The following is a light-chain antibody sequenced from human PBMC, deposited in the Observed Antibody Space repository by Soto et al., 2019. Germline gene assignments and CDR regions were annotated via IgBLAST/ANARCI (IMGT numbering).Light chain of an antibody. CDR3: QSYDSSLSGSEV. CDR1: SSDVGGYNY. J-gene: IGLJ1*01. CDR2: EVS. Sequence: QSVLTQPPSASGSPGQSVTISCTGTSSDVGGYNYVSWYQQHPGKAPKVMMYEVSKRPSGVPDRFSGSKSGNTASLTVSGLQAEDEADYYCQSYDSSLSGSEVFGTGTKVTVL. V-gene: IGLV2-8*01.